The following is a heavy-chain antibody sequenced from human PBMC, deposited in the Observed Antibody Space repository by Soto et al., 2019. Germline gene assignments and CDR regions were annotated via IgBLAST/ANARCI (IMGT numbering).Heavy chain of an antibody. CDR3: AKERPGGEWELLGAFDI. D-gene: IGHD1-26*01. Sequence: LRLSCAASGFTFSSYGMHWVRQAPGKGLEWVAVISYDGSNKYYADSVKGRFTISRDNSKNTLYLQMNSLRAEDTAVDYCAKERPGGEWELLGAFDIWGQGTMVTVSS. CDR1: GFTFSSYG. V-gene: IGHV3-30*18. J-gene: IGHJ3*02. CDR2: ISYDGSNK.